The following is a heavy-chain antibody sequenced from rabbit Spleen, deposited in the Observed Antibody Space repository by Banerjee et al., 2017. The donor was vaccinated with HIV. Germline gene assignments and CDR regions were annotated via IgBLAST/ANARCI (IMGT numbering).Heavy chain of an antibody. CDR3: AREFYVGSGWGLNL. D-gene: IGHD4-1*01. CDR2: INTGSGNI. CDR1: GFSFSSSYW. Sequence: QSLEESGGGLVKPGGTLTLTCTASGFSFSSSYWMCWVRQAPGKGLEWIGCINTGSGNIWYANWAKGPFTISKTSSTTVTLQMTSLTAADTATYFCAREFYVGSGWGLNLWGQGTLVTVS. J-gene: IGHJ4*01. V-gene: IGHV1S40*01.